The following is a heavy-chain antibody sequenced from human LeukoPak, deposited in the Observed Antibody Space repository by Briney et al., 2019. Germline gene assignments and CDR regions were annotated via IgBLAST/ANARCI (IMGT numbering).Heavy chain of an antibody. D-gene: IGHD5-24*01. CDR3: ARCRDGYVFDY. Sequence: PSETLSLTCAVSGVSISSYYWSWIRQPAGMGLEWIGRIYSSGSTNYNPSLKSRVTMSVDTSKNQLSLNLSSLTAADTAFYYCARCRDGYVFDYWGQGTLVTVSS. J-gene: IGHJ4*02. CDR2: IYSSGST. CDR1: GVSISSYY. V-gene: IGHV4-4*07.